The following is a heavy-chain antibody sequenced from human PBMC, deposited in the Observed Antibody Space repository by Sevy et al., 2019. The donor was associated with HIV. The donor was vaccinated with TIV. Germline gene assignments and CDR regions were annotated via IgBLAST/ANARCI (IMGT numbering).Heavy chain of an antibody. CDR1: GDSFSSYF. V-gene: IGHV4-4*07. Sequence: SETLSLTCTVSGDSFSSYFWAWIRQPAGKGLEWIGRINTSGSTNYNPSLKSPVTLSVDTWKSQFSLKVTSLTAADTAIDFCARSNWVTATNGFSKSYYFDYWGQGSLVTVSS. CDR2: INTSGST. CDR3: ARSNWVTATNGFSKSYYFDY. D-gene: IGHD7-27*01. J-gene: IGHJ4*02.